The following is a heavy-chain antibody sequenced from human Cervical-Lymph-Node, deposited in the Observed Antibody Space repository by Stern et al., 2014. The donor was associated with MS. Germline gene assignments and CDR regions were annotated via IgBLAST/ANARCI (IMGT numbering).Heavy chain of an antibody. D-gene: IGHD3-10*01. V-gene: IGHV1-46*03. CDR3: ARDLNYYSLGSYWDY. Sequence: QVQLVQSGAEVKKPGASVKVSCKASGYTFTSYFMHWVRQAPGQGLEWMGVINPSDGGTTCTQKFHDRVTMTRDTSTSTVYMELSSLRSEDTAVYYCARDLNYYSLGSYWDYWGRGTLVTVSS. CDR1: GYTFTSYF. CDR2: INPSDGGT. J-gene: IGHJ4*02.